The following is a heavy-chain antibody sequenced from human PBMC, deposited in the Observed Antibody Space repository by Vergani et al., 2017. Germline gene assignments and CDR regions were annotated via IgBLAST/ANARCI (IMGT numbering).Heavy chain of an antibody. D-gene: IGHD6-13*01. CDR3: ARATGGSSSWLWLDV. Sequence: QVQLHESGPGLVKPSETLSLICSVSGGSISSGDYYWSWIRQPPGKGLEWIGYIYYSGSTYYNPSLKSRVTISVDTSKNQFSLKLSSVTAADTAVYYCARATGGSSSWLWLDVWGQGTTVTVSS. V-gene: IGHV4-30-4*08. J-gene: IGHJ6*02. CDR2: IYYSGST. CDR1: GGSISSGDYY.